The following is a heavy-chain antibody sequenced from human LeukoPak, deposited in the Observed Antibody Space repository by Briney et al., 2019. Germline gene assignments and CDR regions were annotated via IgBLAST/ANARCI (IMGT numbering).Heavy chain of an antibody. Sequence: PGGSLRLSCEASGFTFNTYAIYWVRQAPGKGLEWVSGICGSGGCTYYADSVKGRFTISRDNSKNTVYLQMNSLTADDTAVYYSAKTTVGYSSGRYPGWPADCWGQGTLVTVSS. CDR3: AKTTVGYSSGRYPGWPADC. V-gene: IGHV3-23*01. CDR1: GFTFNTYA. D-gene: IGHD6-19*01. CDR2: ICGSGGCT. J-gene: IGHJ4*02.